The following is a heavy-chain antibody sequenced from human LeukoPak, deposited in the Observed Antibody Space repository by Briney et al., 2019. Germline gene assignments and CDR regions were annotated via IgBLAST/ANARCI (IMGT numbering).Heavy chain of an antibody. CDR2: IFYSGTT. J-gene: IGHJ5*02. D-gene: IGHD6-19*01. CDR1: GYSISSGYY. V-gene: IGHV4-38-2*01. Sequence: KTSETLSLTCAVSGYSISSGYYWGWIRQPPGKWLEWIGSIFYSGTTYYNPSLKSRVTISVDTSKNQFSLKLSSVTAADTAVYYCARIDSSDLTAGFDPWGQGTLVTVSS. CDR3: ARIDSSDLTAGFDP.